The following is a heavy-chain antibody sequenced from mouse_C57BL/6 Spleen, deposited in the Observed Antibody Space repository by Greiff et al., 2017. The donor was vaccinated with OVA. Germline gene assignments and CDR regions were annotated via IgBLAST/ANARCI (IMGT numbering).Heavy chain of an antibody. CDR2: ISSGSSTI. J-gene: IGHJ2*01. V-gene: IGHV5-17*01. CDR3: ARRLTYYCDY. Sequence: DVMLVESGGGLVKPGGSLKLSCAASGFTFSDYGMHWVRQAPEKGLEWVAYISSGSSTIYYADTVKGRFTISRDNAKNTLFLQMTSLRSEDTAMYYCARRLTYYCDYWGQGTTLTVSS. D-gene: IGHD1-2*01. CDR1: GFTFSDYG.